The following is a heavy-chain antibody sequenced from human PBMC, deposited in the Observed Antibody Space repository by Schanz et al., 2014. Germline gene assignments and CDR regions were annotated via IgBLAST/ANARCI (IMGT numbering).Heavy chain of an antibody. Sequence: QVQLVESGGGVVQPGRSLRLSCAASGFTFSSYGMHWVRQAPGKGLEWVAAMSYDGSIKYYGDSVKGRFTISRDNSKNTLYLHMNTLRSEDTAVYYCAKDSTHIDIVLVPTAIDSWGQGTLVTASS. V-gene: IGHV3-30*18. CDR1: GFTFSSYG. J-gene: IGHJ5*01. CDR3: AKDSTHIDIVLVPTAIDS. CDR2: MSYDGSIK. D-gene: IGHD2-2*01.